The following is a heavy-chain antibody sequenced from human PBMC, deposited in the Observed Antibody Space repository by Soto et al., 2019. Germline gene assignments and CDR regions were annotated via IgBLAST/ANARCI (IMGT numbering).Heavy chain of an antibody. J-gene: IGHJ4*02. Sequence: SETLSLTCTVSGGSLSNYNWNWVRQSAGKGLEWIGRIYSNGKAYYNPSLKSRVTMSLDTLNNQVSLRLSSVTAADTSVYYCARGPEYYYGGSGFLDYWGQGTLVTSPQ. CDR1: GGSLSNYN. CDR2: IYSNGKA. V-gene: IGHV4-4*07. CDR3: ARGPEYYYGGSGFLDY. D-gene: IGHD3-22*01.